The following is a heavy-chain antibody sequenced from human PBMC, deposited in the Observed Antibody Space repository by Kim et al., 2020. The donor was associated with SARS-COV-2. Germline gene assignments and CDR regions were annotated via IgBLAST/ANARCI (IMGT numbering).Heavy chain of an antibody. V-gene: IGHV4-59*08. Sequence: SETLSLTCTVSGGSISNYYWSWIRQPPGKGLEWIGYIYYTGSTNYNPSLKSRVTISVDTSKNQFSLHLTSVTSADTAVYYCARHAPGPYDHWGQGTLVTV. CDR1: GGSISNYY. J-gene: IGHJ4*02. CDR2: IYYTGST. CDR3: ARHAPGPYDH.